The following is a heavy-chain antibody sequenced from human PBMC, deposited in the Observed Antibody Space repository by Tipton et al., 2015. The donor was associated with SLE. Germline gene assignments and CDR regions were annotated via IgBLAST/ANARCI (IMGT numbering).Heavy chain of an antibody. J-gene: IGHJ4*02. D-gene: IGHD6-19*01. CDR3: ATELFRGYTSGWGPDY. V-gene: IGHV4-30-2*01. Sequence: TLSLTCAVSGASIGSGGYSWNWIRQPPGKGLQWIGYIFHSGITYYNPSLKSRVTMSVDRSKNQFSLRLTSVTAADTAVYYCATELFRGYTSGWGPDYWGLGALVTVSS. CDR2: IFHSGIT. CDR1: GASIGSGGYS.